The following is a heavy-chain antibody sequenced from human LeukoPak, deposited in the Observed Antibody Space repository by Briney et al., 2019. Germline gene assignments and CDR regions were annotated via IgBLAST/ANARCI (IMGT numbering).Heavy chain of an antibody. CDR1: GGSFSAYH. V-gene: IGHV4-4*07. D-gene: IGHD3-22*01. J-gene: IGHJ4*02. Sequence: SETLSLTCTVSGGSFSAYHWSWIRQPAGKRLEWIGRVYASGYSNYNPSLRSRVTMSLDTSKKQLSLRLSSVTAADTAVYYCARDGLYSNGYSYFDYWGQGTLVTVSP. CDR3: ARDGLYSNGYSYFDY. CDR2: VYASGYS.